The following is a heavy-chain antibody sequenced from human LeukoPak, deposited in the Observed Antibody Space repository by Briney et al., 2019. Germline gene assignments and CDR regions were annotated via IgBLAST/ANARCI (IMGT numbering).Heavy chain of an antibody. CDR1: GGSISSGDYY. Sequence: SETLSPTCTVSGGSISSGDYYWSWIRQPPGKGLEWIGYIYYSGSTYYNPSLKSRVTISVDTSKNQFSLKLSSVTAADTAVYYCARDSSIRRAFDIWGQGTMVTVSS. CDR3: ARDSSIRRAFDI. CDR2: IYYSGST. J-gene: IGHJ3*02. D-gene: IGHD6-13*01. V-gene: IGHV4-30-4*01.